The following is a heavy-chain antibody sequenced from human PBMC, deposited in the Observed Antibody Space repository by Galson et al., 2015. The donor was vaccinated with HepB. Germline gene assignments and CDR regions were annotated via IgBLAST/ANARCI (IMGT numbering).Heavy chain of an antibody. V-gene: IGHV3-33*08. Sequence: SLRLSCAASGFTFSSYGMHWVRQAPGKGLEWVAVIWYDGSNKYYADSVKGRFTISRDNSKNTLYLQMNSLRAEDTAVYYCARDGWLHDEGDSGGSGGYGMDVWGQGTTVTVSS. CDR2: IWYDGSNK. D-gene: IGHD2-15*01. J-gene: IGHJ6*02. CDR3: ARDGWLHDEGDSGGSGGYGMDV. CDR1: GFTFSSYG.